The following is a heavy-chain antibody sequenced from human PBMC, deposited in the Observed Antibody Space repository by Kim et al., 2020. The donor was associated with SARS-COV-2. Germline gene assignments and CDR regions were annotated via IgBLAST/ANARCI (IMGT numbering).Heavy chain of an antibody. CDR1: GYTFTSYA. V-gene: IGHV1-3*01. D-gene: IGHD2-15*01. J-gene: IGHJ6*02. Sequence: ASVKVSCKASGYTFTSYAMHWVRQAPGQRLEWMGWINAGNGNTKYSQKFQGRVTITRDTSASTAYMELSSLRSEDTAVYYCAREVGIVVVGPTYYYYYGMDVWGQGTTVTVSS. CDR2: INAGNGNT. CDR3: AREVGIVVVGPTYYYYYGMDV.